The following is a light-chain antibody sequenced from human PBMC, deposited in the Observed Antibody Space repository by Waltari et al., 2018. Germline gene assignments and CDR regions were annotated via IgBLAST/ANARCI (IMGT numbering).Light chain of an antibody. CDR1: SSDVGAYDY. J-gene: IGLJ2*01. Sequence: QSALTQPASVSGSPGQSITISCTGTSSDVGAYDYVSWYQQDPGKAPKLMVYDVTKRPSGVSFRFSAAKTGTTAFLTISGLQADDEADYYCCSYAGSDIYAVFGGGTKLTVL. CDR2: DVT. CDR3: CSYAGSDIYAV. V-gene: IGLV2-23*02.